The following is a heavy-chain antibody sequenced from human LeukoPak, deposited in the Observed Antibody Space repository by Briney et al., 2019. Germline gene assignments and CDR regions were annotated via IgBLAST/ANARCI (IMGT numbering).Heavy chain of an antibody. V-gene: IGHV3-15*01. CDR1: GITFSKAW. J-gene: IGHJ4*02. CDR2: IKSKTDGGTT. Sequence: PGGSLRLSCAASGITFSKAWMSWVRQAPGKGLEWVGRIKSKTDGGTTDYAAPVKGRFTISRDDSKNTLYLQMNSLKTEDTAVYYCARDANYYDSRGENYFNCWGQGTLVTVSS. D-gene: IGHD3-22*01. CDR3: ARDANYYDSRGENYFNC.